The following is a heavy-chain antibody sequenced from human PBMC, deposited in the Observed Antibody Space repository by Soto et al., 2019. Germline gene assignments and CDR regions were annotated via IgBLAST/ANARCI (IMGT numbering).Heavy chain of an antibody. CDR1: GFTFSSYA. D-gene: IGHD2-2*01. J-gene: IGHJ6*02. V-gene: IGHV3-23*01. CDR3: AKDRNAYCISTSCYGMDA. Sequence: PGGSLRLSCAASGFTFSSYAMSWVRQAPGKGLEWVSAISGSGGSTYYADSVKGRFTISRDNSKNTLYLQMNSLRAEDTAVYYCAKDRNAYCISTSCYGMDAWGQGTTVTVAS. CDR2: ISGSGGST.